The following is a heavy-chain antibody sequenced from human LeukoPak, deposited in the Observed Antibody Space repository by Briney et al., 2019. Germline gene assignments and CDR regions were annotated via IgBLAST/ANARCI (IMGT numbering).Heavy chain of an antibody. CDR1: GYTFTSYD. CDR2: MNPNSGNT. J-gene: IGHJ4*02. D-gene: IGHD3-22*01. CDR3: TRQYYDSSGYWSSRDY. V-gene: IGHV1-8*01. Sequence: GASVKVSFKASGYTFTSYDINWVRQATGQGLEWMGWMNPNSGNTGYAQKLQGRVTMTTDTSTSTAYMELRSLRSDDTAVYYCTRQYYDSSGYWSSRDYWGQGTLVTVSS.